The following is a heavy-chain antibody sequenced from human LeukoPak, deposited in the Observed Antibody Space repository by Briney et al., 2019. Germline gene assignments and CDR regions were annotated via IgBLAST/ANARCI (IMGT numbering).Heavy chain of an antibody. CDR2: IYYSGTT. V-gene: IGHV4-39*07. D-gene: IGHD3-22*01. CDR1: GGSISSSSYY. Sequence: SETLSLTCTVSGGSISSSSYYWGWVRQPPGKGLEWIGSIYYSGTTYYSPSLKSRVTISVDTSKSQFSLSLSSLTAADTAVYYCARHRRDYYDSSGYRTYYYYYYMDVWGKGTTVTVSS. CDR3: ARHRRDYYDSSGYRTYYYYYYMDV. J-gene: IGHJ6*03.